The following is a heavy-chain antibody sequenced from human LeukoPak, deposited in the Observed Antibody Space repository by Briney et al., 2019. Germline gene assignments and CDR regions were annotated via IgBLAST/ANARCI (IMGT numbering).Heavy chain of an antibody. CDR3: ARGRGYCSSTSCSTDYYYYYMDV. V-gene: IGHV1-69*05. CDR1: GGTFSSYA. CDR2: IIPIFGTA. J-gene: IGHJ6*03. D-gene: IGHD2-2*01. Sequence: ASVKVSCKASGGTFSSYAISWVRQAPGQGLEWMGGIIPIFGTANYTQKFQGRVTITTDESTSTAYMELSSLRSEDTAVYYCARGRGYCSSTSCSTDYYYYYMDVWGKGTTVTVSS.